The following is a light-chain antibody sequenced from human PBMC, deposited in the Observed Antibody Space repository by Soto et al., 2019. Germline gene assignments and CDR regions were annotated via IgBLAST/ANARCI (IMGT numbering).Light chain of an antibody. CDR3: QQYNNWPPIT. J-gene: IGKJ5*01. Sequence: EVVLTQSPVTLSLSPGERATLSCRASQSVSSSYLAWYQQKPGQAPRLLIYDASTRATGIPARFSGSGSGTEFILTISSLQSEDFGVYYCQQYNNWPPITFGQGTRLEIK. CDR1: QSVSSSY. V-gene: IGKV3D-15*01. CDR2: DAS.